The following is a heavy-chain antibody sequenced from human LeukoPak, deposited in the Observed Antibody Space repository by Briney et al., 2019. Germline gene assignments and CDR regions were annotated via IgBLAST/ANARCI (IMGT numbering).Heavy chain of an antibody. J-gene: IGHJ4*02. V-gene: IGHV1-2*06. Sequence: ASVKVSCRASGYTFTAYYMYWVRQAPGQGLECMGRINPNSGGTNYAQKFQGRVTMTRDTSISTAYMELSRLRSDDTAVYYCATSSEGGYSYGSDIDYWGQGTLVTVSS. CDR1: GYTFTAYY. CDR3: ATSSEGGYSYGSDIDY. CDR2: INPNSGGT. D-gene: IGHD5-18*01.